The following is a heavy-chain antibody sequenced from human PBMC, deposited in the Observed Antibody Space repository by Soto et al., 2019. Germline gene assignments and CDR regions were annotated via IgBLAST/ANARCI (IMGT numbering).Heavy chain of an antibody. CDR3: AKGEFKFGELPYYYYGMDV. D-gene: IGHD3-10*01. CDR1: GFTFSSYA. V-gene: IGHV3-23*01. J-gene: IGHJ6*02. CDR2: ISGSGGST. Sequence: GGSLRLSCAASGFTFSSYAMSWVRQAPGKGLEWVSAISGSGGSTYYADSVKGRFTISRDNSKNTLYLQMNSLRAEDTAVYYCAKGEFKFGELPYYYYGMDVWGQGTTVTVSS.